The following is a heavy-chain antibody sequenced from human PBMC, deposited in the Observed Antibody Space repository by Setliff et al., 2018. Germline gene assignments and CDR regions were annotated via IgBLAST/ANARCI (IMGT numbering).Heavy chain of an antibody. CDR3: ARLYYNFWSGYFWEHAQFDP. V-gene: IGHV1-2*04. D-gene: IGHD3-3*01. J-gene: IGHJ5*02. CDR2: INPNSGGT. Sequence: ASVKVSCKASGYTFTGYCMHWVRQAPGQGLEWMGWINPNSGGTNYAQKFQGWVTMTRDTSISTAYMELSRLRSDDTAVYYCARLYYNFWSGYFWEHAQFDPWGQGTLVTVSS. CDR1: GYTFTGYC.